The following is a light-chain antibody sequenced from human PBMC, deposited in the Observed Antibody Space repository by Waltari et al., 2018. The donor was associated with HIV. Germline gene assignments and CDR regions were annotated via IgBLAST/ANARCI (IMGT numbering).Light chain of an antibody. CDR2: EDK. Sequence: SFALPQPPSLSVSPGQTVRITCSGQNLGETLVCWYQLKPGQSPLLLIYEDKKRPSGIPQRFAASNSGNTATLAITGTQSVDEAEYFCQTWDGSAGVFGGGTKLTVL. CDR1: NLGETL. V-gene: IGLV3-1*01. J-gene: IGLJ2*01. CDR3: QTWDGSAGV.